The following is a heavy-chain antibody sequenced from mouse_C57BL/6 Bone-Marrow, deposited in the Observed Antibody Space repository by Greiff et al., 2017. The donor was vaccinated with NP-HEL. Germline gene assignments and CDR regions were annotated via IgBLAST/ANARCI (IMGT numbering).Heavy chain of an antibody. J-gene: IGHJ4*01. Sequence: QVQLQQPGAELVKPGASVKLSCKASGYTFTSYWMQWVKQRPGQGLEWIGEIDPSDSYTNYNQKFKGKATLTVDTSSSTAYMQLSSLTSEDSAVYYCARRGYYYGRDYWGQGTSVTVSS. CDR3: ARRGYYYGRDY. V-gene: IGHV1-50*01. CDR1: GYTFTSYW. CDR2: IDPSDSYT.